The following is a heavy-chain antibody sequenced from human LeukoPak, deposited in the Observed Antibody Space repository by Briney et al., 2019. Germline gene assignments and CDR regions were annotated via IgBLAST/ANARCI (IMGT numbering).Heavy chain of an antibody. CDR2: IYYSGST. J-gene: IGHJ6*02. Sequence: SETLSLTCTVSGGSISSYYWSWIRQPPGKGLEGIGYIYYSGSTNYNPSLKSRVTISVDTSKNQFSLKLSSVTAADTAVYYCARQGPAARAYYYYGMAVWGQGTTVTVSS. D-gene: IGHD6-6*01. CDR1: GGSISSYY. V-gene: IGHV4-59*08. CDR3: ARQGPAARAYYYYGMAV.